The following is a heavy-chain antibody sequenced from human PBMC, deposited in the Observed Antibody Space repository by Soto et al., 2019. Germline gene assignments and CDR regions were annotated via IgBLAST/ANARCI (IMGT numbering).Heavy chain of an antibody. J-gene: IGHJ6*02. D-gene: IGHD3-16*01. CDR1: GGSISSGDYY. CDR2: IYYSGNT. V-gene: IGHV4-31*03. CDR3: ARADMIRTFYYGMDV. Sequence: QVQLQESGPGLVKPSQTLSLTCTVSGGSISSGDYYWSWISQHPGKGLEWIGYIYYSGNTYYNPSLKSRVTISVDTSKNQFSLKLSSVTAADTAVYYCARADMIRTFYYGMDVWGQGTTVTVSS.